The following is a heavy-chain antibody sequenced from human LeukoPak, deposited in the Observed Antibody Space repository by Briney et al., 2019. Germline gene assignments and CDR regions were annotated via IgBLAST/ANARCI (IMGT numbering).Heavy chain of an antibody. D-gene: IGHD5-18*01. J-gene: IGHJ4*02. CDR1: GFTFSSYA. V-gene: IGHV3-30-3*01. CDR2: ISYDGSNK. CDR3: ARGRGIQLWLVPTDY. Sequence: QPGRSLRLSCAASGFTFSSYAMHWVRQAPGKGLEWVAVISYDGSNKYYADSVKGRFTISRDNSKNTLYLQMNSLRAEDTAVYYCARGRGIQLWLVPTDYWGQGTLSPSPQ.